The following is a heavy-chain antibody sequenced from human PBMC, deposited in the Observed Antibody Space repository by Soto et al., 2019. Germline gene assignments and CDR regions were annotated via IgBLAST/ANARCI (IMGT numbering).Heavy chain of an antibody. D-gene: IGHD5-12*01. CDR1: GGSVSSNTAS. CDR3: AKGDNLGPKTGYAFDP. V-gene: IGHV6-1*01. J-gene: IGHJ5*02. Sequence: SPALVIAYSISGGSVSSNTASSIWTRQSPSGGLEWLGRTYFRSKWYNDYAVSVKSRIIINPDTSNNQFSLQLNSVTPEDTAVYFCAKGDNLGPKTGYAFDPWGQGIMVTVSS. CDR2: TYFRSKWYN.